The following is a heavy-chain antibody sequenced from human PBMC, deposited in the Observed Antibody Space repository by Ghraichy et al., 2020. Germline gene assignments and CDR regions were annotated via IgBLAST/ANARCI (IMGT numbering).Heavy chain of an antibody. CDR1: GFTFHTYW. CDR2: INQDGAKM. V-gene: IGHV3-7*01. J-gene: IGHJ3*02. D-gene: IGHD3-3*01. Sequence: GGSLRLSCTGSGFTFHTYWMTWVRQAPGKGLEWVANINQDGAKMNYVDSVKGRFTISRDNAANSLYLQMNSLRAEDTAVYYCARDDSHYDNAWYDALDIWGQGTMAIVAS. CDR3: ARDDSHYDNAWYDALDI.